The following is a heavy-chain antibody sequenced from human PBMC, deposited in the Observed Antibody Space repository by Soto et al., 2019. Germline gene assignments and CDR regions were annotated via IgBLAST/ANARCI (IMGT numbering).Heavy chain of an antibody. CDR1: CGSISSSSYY. D-gene: IGHD3-22*01. CDR2: IYYSGST. J-gene: IGHJ4*02. CDR3: ARRLVVSSFDY. V-gene: IGHV4-39*01. Sequence: SETLSLTCTVSCGSISSSSYYWGWIRQPPGKGLEWIGSIYYSGSTYYNPSLKSRVTISVDTSKNQFSLKLSSVTAADTAVYYCARRLVVSSFDYWGQGTLVTVSS.